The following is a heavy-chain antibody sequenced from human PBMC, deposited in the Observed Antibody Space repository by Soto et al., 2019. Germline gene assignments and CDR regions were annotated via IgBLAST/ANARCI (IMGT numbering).Heavy chain of an antibody. CDR2: IIPIFGTA. CDR3: ARPSYFWSGYYTNYYYYYGMDV. CDR1: GWTFSSYA. J-gene: IGHJ6*02. Sequence: SVKVSCKASGWTFSSYAISWVRQAAGQGLEWMGGIIPIFGTANYAQKFQGRVTITADESTSTAYMELSSLRSEDTAVYYCARPSYFWSGYYTNYYYYYGMDVWGQGTTVTVSS. V-gene: IGHV1-69*13. D-gene: IGHD3-3*01.